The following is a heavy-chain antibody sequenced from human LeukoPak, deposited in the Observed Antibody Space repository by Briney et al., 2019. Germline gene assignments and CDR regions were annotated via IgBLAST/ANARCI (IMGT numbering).Heavy chain of an antibody. CDR2: LSPVLA. CDR1: GGTINNFA. CDR3: ARDYSGSYFITYFDY. V-gene: IGHV1-69*06. Sequence: GASVKVSCKVAGGTINNFAVSWVRQAPGQGLEWMGGLSPVLATYAQKFQGRVTITADKSTSTAYMELSSLRSEDTAVYYCARDYSGSYFITYFDYWGQGTLVTVSS. D-gene: IGHD1-26*01. J-gene: IGHJ4*02.